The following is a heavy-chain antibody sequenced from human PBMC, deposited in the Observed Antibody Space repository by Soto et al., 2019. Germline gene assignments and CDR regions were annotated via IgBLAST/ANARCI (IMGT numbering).Heavy chain of an antibody. D-gene: IGHD6-13*01. V-gene: IGHV3-33*01. CDR2: IWYDGSNK. CDR1: GFTFSSYG. J-gene: IGHJ5*02. CDR3: ARDAAAGTGGGWFDP. Sequence: QVQLVESGGGVVQPGRSLRLSCAASGFTFSSYGMHWVRQAPGKGLEWVAVIWYDGSNKYYADSVKGRFTISRDISKNTLYLQMNSLRAEDTAVYYCARDAAAGTGGGWFDPWGQGTLVTVSS.